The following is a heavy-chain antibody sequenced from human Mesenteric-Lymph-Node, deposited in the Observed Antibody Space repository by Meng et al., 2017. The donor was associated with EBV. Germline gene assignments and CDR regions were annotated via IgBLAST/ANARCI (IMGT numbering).Heavy chain of an antibody. J-gene: IGHJ4*02. CDR3: ARGSSSALYFFDY. D-gene: IGHD6-6*01. CDR1: GYIFTDYS. V-gene: IGHV1-3*01. Sequence: QVQLVQSGAGVKKPGASVKVSCMASGYIFTDYSIHWVRQAPGQRLEWMGWINADNGYTKYSQNFQGRVTITRDTSASTAYMELSSLRSEDTAVYYCARGSSSALYFFDYWGQGPLVTVSS. CDR2: INADNGYT.